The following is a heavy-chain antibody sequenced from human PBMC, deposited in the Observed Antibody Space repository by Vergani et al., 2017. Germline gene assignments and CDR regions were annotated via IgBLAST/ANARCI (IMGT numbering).Heavy chain of an antibody. V-gene: IGHV5-51*01. Sequence: EVQLVQSGPEVKKPGESLKISCKASGYRFTMHWIGWVRQMPGKGLELMGIIYPGDSDTRYSPSFQGQVTISADRSISTAYLQWSSLKVSDTAMYYCAKGGVTTSPPYFDYGGQGTLVTVSA. CDR2: IYPGDSDT. J-gene: IGHJ4*02. D-gene: IGHD3-16*01. CDR1: GYRFTMHW. CDR3: AKGGVTTSPPYFDY.